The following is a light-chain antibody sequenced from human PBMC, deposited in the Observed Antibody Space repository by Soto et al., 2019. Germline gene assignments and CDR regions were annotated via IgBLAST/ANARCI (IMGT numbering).Light chain of an antibody. CDR3: QQSYGTPLT. J-gene: IGKJ4*01. CDR2: AAS. V-gene: IGKV1-39*01. Sequence: DIHMTQSPASLSASLGDRVTITCRASQSIGSDLTWYQQKPGQAPKLLIFAASSWQSGVPSRFSGSGSGTDFTLTISSLQSEDFATYFCQQSYGTPLTFGGGTKVEIK. CDR1: QSIGSD.